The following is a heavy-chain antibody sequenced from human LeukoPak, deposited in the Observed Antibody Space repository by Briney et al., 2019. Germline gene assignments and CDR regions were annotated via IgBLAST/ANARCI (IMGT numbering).Heavy chain of an antibody. V-gene: IGHV3-33*01. CDR2: IWYDGSNK. D-gene: IGHD3-10*01. Sequence: GGSLRLSCAASGFIFSSYGMHWVRQAPGKGLEWVAVIWYDGSNKYYADSVKGRFTISRDNSKNTLYLQMNSLRAEDTAVYYCARSITMVRGVSWGQGTLVTVSS. CDR1: GFIFSSYG. J-gene: IGHJ4*02. CDR3: ARSITMVRGVS.